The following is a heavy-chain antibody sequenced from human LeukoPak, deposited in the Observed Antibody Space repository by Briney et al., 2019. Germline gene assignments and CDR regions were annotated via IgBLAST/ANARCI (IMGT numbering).Heavy chain of an antibody. CDR1: GGSISSYY. Sequence: SETLSLTCTVSGGSISSYYWSWIRQPPGKGLEWIGYIYYSGSTNYNPSIKSRVTISVDTSKNQFSLKLSSVTAADTAVYYCARDRGYSYGHTNYYYGMDVWGQGTTVTVSS. D-gene: IGHD5-18*01. J-gene: IGHJ6*02. V-gene: IGHV4-59*01. CDR2: IYYSGST. CDR3: ARDRGYSYGHTNYYYGMDV.